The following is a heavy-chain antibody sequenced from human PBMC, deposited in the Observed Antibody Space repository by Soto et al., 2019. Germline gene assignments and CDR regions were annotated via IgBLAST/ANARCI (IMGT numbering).Heavy chain of an antibody. J-gene: IGHJ4*02. CDR2: IYYSGST. CDR1: GGSISNSSYY. CDR3: ARRVVTAILDY. D-gene: IGHD2-21*02. Sequence: SETLSLTCTVSGGSISNSSYYWGWIRQPPGKGLEWIGSIYYSGSTYYNPSLKSRVTISVDTSKNQFSLKLSSVTAADTAVYYCARRVVTAILDYWGQGTLVTVSS. V-gene: IGHV4-39*01.